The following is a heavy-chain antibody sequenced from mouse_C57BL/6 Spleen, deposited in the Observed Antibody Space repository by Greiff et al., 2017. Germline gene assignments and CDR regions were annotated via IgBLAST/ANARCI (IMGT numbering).Heavy chain of an antibody. CDR1: GYSITSGYY. Sequence: EVKLMESGPGLVKPSQSLSLTCSVTGYSITSGYYWNWIRQFPGNKLEWMGYISYDGSNNYNPSLKNRISITRAPSKNQFFLKLNSVTTEDTATYYCARGGLRGFAYWGQGTLVTVSA. D-gene: IGHD1-1*01. V-gene: IGHV3-6*01. CDR2: ISYDGSN. CDR3: ARGGLRGFAY. J-gene: IGHJ3*01.